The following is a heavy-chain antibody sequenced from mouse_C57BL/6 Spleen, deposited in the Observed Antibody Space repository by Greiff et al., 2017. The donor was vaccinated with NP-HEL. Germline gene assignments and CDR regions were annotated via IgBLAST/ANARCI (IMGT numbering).Heavy chain of an antibody. V-gene: IGHV14-1*01. CDR3: TTHYGNSAWFAY. J-gene: IGHJ3*01. D-gene: IGHD2-1*01. Sequence: VQLQQSGAELVRPGASVKLSCTASGFNIKDYYMHWVKQRPEQGLEWIGRIGPEDGDNESAPKFPGKATMTADTSTNPAYLPLSSRTSEDTAVYYCTTHYGNSAWFAYWGQGTLVTVSA. CDR2: IGPEDGDN. CDR1: GFNIKDYY.